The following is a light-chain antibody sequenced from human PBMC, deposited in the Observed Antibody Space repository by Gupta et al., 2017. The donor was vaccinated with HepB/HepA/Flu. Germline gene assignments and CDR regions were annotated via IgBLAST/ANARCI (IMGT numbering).Light chain of an antibody. Sequence: DIQMTPSPSTLSASVGDRVTITCRASQSISSWLAWYQQKPGQAPKLLIYNASSLDSGVPSRFSGSGSGTEFTLTISSLQPDDFATYYCQQYNSYSWTFGQGTKVEIK. J-gene: IGKJ1*01. V-gene: IGKV1-5*03. CDR3: QQYNSYSWT. CDR1: QSISSW. CDR2: NAS.